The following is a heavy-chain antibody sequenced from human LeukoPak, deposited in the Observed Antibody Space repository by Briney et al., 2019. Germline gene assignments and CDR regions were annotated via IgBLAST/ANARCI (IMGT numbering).Heavy chain of an antibody. V-gene: IGHV1-69*04. CDR1: GGTFSSYA. J-gene: IGHJ4*02. CDR2: IIPILGIA. D-gene: IGHD1-26*01. Sequence: GASVKVSCKASGGTFSSYAISWVRQAPGQGLEWMGRIIPILGIANYAQKFQGRVTITADKSTSTAYMELSSLRSEDTAVYYCARALQRYSDTLTGWGQGTLVTVSS. CDR3: ARALQRYSDTLTG.